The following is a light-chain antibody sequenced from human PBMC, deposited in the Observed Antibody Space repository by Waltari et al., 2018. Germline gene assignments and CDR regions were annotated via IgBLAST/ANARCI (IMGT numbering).Light chain of an antibody. CDR2: GAS. J-gene: IGKJ4*01. CDR3: QQYNKWPPLT. Sequence: EVLMTQSPATLSVSPGERVTLSCRASHNIHDNLAWYQQKPGQAPRLLIYGASTRATDIPARFRGSGSATEFTLTNNSLQSEDLGIYYCQQYNKWPPLTFGGGTKVEIK. CDR1: HNIHDN. V-gene: IGKV3-15*01.